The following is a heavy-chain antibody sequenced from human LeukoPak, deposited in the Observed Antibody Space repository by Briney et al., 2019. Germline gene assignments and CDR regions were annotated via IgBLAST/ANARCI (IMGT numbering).Heavy chain of an antibody. J-gene: IGHJ4*02. CDR1: GFTFSSYS. CDR3: ARVSIGWHSFDY. Sequence: GGPLRLSCAASGFTFSSYSMNWVRQAPGKGLEWVSYISSSSSTIYYADSVKGRFTISRDNAKDTVYLQMNSLRAEDTAVYYCARVSIGWHSFDYWGQGTLVTVSS. CDR2: ISSSSSTI. V-gene: IGHV3-48*04. D-gene: IGHD6-19*01.